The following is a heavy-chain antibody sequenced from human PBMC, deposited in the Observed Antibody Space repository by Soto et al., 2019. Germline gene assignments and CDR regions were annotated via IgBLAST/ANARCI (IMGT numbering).Heavy chain of an antibody. CDR3: ARAANRYCMDV. CDR2: INGNGSST. CDR1: GFTFSSYW. J-gene: IGHJ6*03. V-gene: IGHV3-74*01. Sequence: PGGSLRLSCAASGFTFSSYWRHWVRQAPGKGLVWVSRINGNGSSTSYADSVKGRFAISRDNSKNTVYLQMNSLRAEDTAVYFCARAANRYCMDVWGTGTMVTVSS.